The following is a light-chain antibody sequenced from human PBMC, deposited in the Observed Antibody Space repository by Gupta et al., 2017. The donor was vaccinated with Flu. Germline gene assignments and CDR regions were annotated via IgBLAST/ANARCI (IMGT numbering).Light chain of an antibody. J-gene: IGLJ1*01. CDR3: SSYAGYSQYV. CDR2: EVN. Sequence: SCTGTSDDVGRYNYVSWYQHHPGKAPKLMIYEVNKRPSGVSGRFSGSKSGNTASLTVSALQDEDESDYYCSSYAGYSQYVFGTGTRVTVL. CDR1: SDDVGRYNY. V-gene: IGLV2-8*01.